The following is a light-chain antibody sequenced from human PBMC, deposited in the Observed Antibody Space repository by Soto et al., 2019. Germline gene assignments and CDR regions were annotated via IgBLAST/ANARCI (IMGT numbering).Light chain of an antibody. CDR1: QSVSSSY. V-gene: IGKV3-20*01. J-gene: IGKJ2*01. CDR3: QQYGRSPLMYT. Sequence: EIVLTQSPGTLSLSPGERATLSCRASQSVSSSYLAWYQQKPGQAPRLLIYGASSRATGIPDRFSGSGSGTDFTLTISRLEPEDFAVYYCQQYGRSPLMYTFGQGNKLEMK. CDR2: GAS.